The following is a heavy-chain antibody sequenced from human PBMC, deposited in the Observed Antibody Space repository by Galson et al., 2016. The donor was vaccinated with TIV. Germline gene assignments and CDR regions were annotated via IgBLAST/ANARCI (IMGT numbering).Heavy chain of an antibody. J-gene: IGHJ4*02. D-gene: IGHD2-15*01. V-gene: IGHV5-51*03. Sequence: QSGAEVKKPGESLKISCKVSGYNFSSYWVGWVRQMPGKGLEWMGIIYPVDSDTRYSPSFRGQVTISADKSINTAFLQWTSLGASDTAIYYCATQICNAGTCPAAWGQGTLVTVSS. CDR1: GYNFSSYW. CDR2: IYPVDSDT. CDR3: ATQICNAGTCPAA.